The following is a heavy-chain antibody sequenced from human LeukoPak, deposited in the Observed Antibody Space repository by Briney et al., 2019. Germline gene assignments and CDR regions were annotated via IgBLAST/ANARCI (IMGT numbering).Heavy chain of an antibody. V-gene: IGHV1-69*01. CDR3: ARGNTIFGVRYYFDY. CDR1: GGTFSRYA. CDR2: IIPIFDTA. Sequence: GSSVKVSCKASGGTFSRYAISWVRQAPGQGLEWMGGIIPIFDTANYAQKFQGRVTITADESTSTAYMELSGLRSEDTAVYYCARGNTIFGVRYYFDYWGQGTLVTVSS. D-gene: IGHD3-3*01. J-gene: IGHJ4*02.